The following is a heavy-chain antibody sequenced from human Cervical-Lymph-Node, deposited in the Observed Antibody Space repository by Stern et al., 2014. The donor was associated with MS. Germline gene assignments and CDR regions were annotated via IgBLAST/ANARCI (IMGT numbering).Heavy chain of an antibody. D-gene: IGHD3-10*01. J-gene: IGHJ6*02. CDR1: GYTFSHYG. CDR2: LSNDGNNK. Sequence: VQLVQSGGGVVQPGRSLRLSCAASGYTFSHYGMHWVRQAPGKGLAWVALLSNDGNNKYYAESVKGRFTVSRDSSMNTVYLQMNSLSGEDTAVYYCAKVGAEGGMDVWGQGTTVTVSS. V-gene: IGHV3-30*18. CDR3: AKVGAEGGMDV.